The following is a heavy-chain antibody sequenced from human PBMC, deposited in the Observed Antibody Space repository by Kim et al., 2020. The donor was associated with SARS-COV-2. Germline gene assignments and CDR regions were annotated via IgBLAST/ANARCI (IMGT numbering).Heavy chain of an antibody. CDR3: ARGEIFSSSVLDYYGMDV. CDR1: GFTFSSYW. CDR2: INSDGSST. Sequence: GGSLRLSCADSGFTFSSYWMHWVRQAPGKGLVWVSRINSDGSSTSYADSVKGRFTISRDNAKNTLYLQMNSLRAEDTALYYCARGEIFSSSVLDYYGMDVWGQVTTVTVSS. D-gene: IGHD6-19*01. J-gene: IGHJ6*02. V-gene: IGHV3-74*01.